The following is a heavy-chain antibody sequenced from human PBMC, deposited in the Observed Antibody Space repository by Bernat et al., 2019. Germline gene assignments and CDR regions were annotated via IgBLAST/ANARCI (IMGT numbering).Heavy chain of an antibody. Sequence: QVQLQESGPGLVKPSETLSLTCTVSGASISSSGYYWGWIRQPPGKGLEWIGSIYYSGSTYYNPSLKSRVTISVDTSKNQFSLKLSSVTAADTAVYYCATYGSGSYYHFDCWGHGTLVTVSS. CDR2: IYYSGST. D-gene: IGHD3-10*01. J-gene: IGHJ4*01. V-gene: IGHV4-39*01. CDR3: ATYGSGSYYHFDC. CDR1: GASISSSGYY.